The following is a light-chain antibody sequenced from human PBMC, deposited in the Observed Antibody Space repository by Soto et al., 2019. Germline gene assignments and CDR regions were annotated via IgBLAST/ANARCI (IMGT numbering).Light chain of an antibody. CDR2: DVT. CDR3: SSYAASNNFYFV. CDR1: SSDVGGYNY. Sequence: QSALTQPPSVSGSPGQSLTISCTGTSSDVGGYNYVSWYQQYPGRAPKLTISDVTKRPSGVPDRFSGSKSGNTASLTVSGLQAEDEADYYCSSYAASNNFYFVFGGGTKLTVL. J-gene: IGLJ3*02. V-gene: IGLV2-8*01.